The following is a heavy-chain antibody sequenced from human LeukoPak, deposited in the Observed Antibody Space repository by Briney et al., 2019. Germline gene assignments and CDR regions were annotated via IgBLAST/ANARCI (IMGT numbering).Heavy chain of an antibody. D-gene: IGHD5-18*01. CDR1: RFTFSDYY. Sequence: TPGGSLRLSCAASRFTFSDYYMRWLGQAPGEGLEWVSYISSSSSYANYADSVKGRFTISRDNVKNSLSLQMNSLRAEDTAVYYCARTSYGLDYWGQGTLVTVSS. V-gene: IGHV3-11*03. CDR2: ISSSSSYA. J-gene: IGHJ4*02. CDR3: ARTSYGLDY.